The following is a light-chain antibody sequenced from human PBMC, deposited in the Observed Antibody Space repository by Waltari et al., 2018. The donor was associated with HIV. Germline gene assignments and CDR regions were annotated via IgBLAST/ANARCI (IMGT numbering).Light chain of an antibody. CDR3: QQFFSAPLT. Sequence: DIVMTQSPESLAVSLGERATINCKSSHNILYNSNNKNYLAWYQQKPGQPPRLLFSWASTRQSGVPDRFSGGGSGTDFTLIINKLQPEDVALYFCQQFFSAPLTFGGGNKVEI. CDR1: HNILYNSNNKNY. V-gene: IGKV4-1*01. CDR2: WAS. J-gene: IGKJ4*01.